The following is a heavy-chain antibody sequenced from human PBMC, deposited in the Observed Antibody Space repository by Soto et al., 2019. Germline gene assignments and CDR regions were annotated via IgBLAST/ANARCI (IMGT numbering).Heavy chain of an antibody. V-gene: IGHV1-18*04. J-gene: IGHJ5*02. Sequence: QVHLVQSGTEVKEPGASVKVSCKASASTFTGYTINWVRQAPGQGLEWMGWISTFNGNTKYAGNFEGRVTMTTNTSPATAYMELTSLTFDDSAVYFCARGTVTSGRWFGPWGQGTLVSVSS. D-gene: IGHD4-17*01. CDR1: ASTFTGYT. CDR3: ARGTVTSGRWFGP. CDR2: ISTFNGNT.